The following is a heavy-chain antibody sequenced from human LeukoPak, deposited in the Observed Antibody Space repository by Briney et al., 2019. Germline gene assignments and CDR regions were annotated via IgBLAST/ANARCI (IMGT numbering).Heavy chain of an antibody. CDR1: GGSISSYY. Sequence: SETLSLTCTVSGGSISSYYWGWIRQPPGKGLEWIGSIYYSGSTYYNPSLKSRVTISVDTSKNQFSLKLSSVTAADTAVYYCARVRGTMIVVVITPYYFDYWGQGTLVTVSS. J-gene: IGHJ4*02. CDR3: ARVRGTMIVVVITPYYFDY. D-gene: IGHD3-22*01. V-gene: IGHV4-39*07. CDR2: IYYSGST.